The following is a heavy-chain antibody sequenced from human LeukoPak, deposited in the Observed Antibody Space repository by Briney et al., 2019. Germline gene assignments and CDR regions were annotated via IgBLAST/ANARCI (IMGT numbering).Heavy chain of an antibody. CDR2: IYPGDSDT. D-gene: IGHD3-10*01. CDR1: STSSYY. CDR3: ARSHYYGSGSYLDY. V-gene: IGHV5-51*01. J-gene: IGHJ4*02. Sequence: STSSYYWGWVRQMPGKGLEWMGIIYPGDSDTRYSPSFQGQVTISADKSISTAYLQWSSLKASDTAMYYCARSHYYGSGSYLDYWGQGTLVTVSS.